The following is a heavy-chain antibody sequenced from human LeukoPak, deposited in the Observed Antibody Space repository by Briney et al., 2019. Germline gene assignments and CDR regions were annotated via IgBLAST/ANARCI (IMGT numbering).Heavy chain of an antibody. V-gene: IGHV3-30*02. J-gene: IGHJ4*02. CDR2: IRYDGSNK. D-gene: IGHD1-26*01. CDR1: GFTFSTYG. Sequence: GGSLRLSCAASGFTFSTYGMHWVRQAPGKGLEWVAFIRYDGSNKYYADSVKGRFTISRDNSKNTVYLRMNSLRAEDTAVYYCAKDPLGIVGANYFDYWGQGTLVTVSS. CDR3: AKDPLGIVGANYFDY.